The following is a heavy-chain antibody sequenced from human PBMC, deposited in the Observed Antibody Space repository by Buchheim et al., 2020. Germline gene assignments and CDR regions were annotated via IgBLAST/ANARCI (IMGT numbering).Heavy chain of an antibody. CDR3: ATETLVGPTHFDY. D-gene: IGHD1-26*01. J-gene: IGHJ4*02. CDR1: GVSISGYY. V-gene: IGHV4-59*01. Sequence: QVQLQESGPGLVKPSETLSLTCTVSGVSISGYYWSWVRQHPGKGLEWIGYIYYSGSTNSNPSLKGRVTISVATSTNQFSLKLSSVTAADTAVYYCATETLVGPTHFDYWGQGTL. CDR2: IYYSGST.